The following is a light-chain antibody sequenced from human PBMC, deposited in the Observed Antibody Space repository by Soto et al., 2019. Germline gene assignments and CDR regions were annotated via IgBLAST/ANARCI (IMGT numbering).Light chain of an antibody. CDR3: KKYNKWTTTWK. CDR2: GAS. J-gene: IGKJ1*01. V-gene: IGKV3-20*01. CDR1: QSVSSSY. Sequence: EIVLTQSPGTLSLSPGERATLSCRASQSVSSSYLAWYQHKPGQAPRLLIDGASSRATGLPERFSGSGSGTDVGLTISSRSSEEFAVYYGKKYNKWTTTWKFGQVTKE.